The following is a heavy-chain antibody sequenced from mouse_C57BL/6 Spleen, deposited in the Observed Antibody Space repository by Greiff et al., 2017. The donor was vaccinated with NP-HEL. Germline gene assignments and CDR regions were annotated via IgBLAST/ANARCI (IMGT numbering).Heavy chain of an antibody. Sequence: EVQVVESGGGLVQPGGSLSLSCAASGFTFTDYYMSWVRQPPGKALEWLGFIRNKANGYTTEYSASVKGRFTISSDNSQSILYLQMNALRAEDSATYYCARSGKRKPTSENYFDYWGQGTTLTVSS. CDR1: GFTFTDYY. CDR3: ARSGKRKPTSENYFDY. CDR2: IRNKANGYTT. J-gene: IGHJ2*01. V-gene: IGHV7-3*01.